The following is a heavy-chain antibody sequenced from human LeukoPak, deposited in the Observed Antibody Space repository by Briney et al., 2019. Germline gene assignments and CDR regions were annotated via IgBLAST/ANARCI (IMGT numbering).Heavy chain of an antibody. CDR1: GFIFDTAW. CDR3: TPRGDYFDY. J-gene: IGHJ4*02. V-gene: IGHV3-15*01. Sequence: GGSLRLSCAASGFIFDTAWMTWVRQAPGKGLEWVGRIKSKTAGGTTDYAAPVKGRFNISRDDSKNTLYLQMNSLKTEDTAVYYCTPRGDYFDYWDQGTLVTVSS. CDR2: IKSKTAGGTT.